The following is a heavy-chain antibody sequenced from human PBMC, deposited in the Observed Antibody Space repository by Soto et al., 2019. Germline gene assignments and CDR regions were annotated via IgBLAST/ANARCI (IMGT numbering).Heavy chain of an antibody. V-gene: IGHV3-7*03. J-gene: IGHJ6*02. CDR3: ARDHLILPAHDFFYGSDV. Sequence: GGSLRLSCEVSGFTFSMYSMSWVRQSPGKGLEWVAKIPQDGVDGHYADSVRGRFTISRDNGKNSLYLQLNNLRAEDTAVYYCARDHLILPAHDFFYGSDVWGRGATVTVSS. CDR1: GFTFSMYS. D-gene: IGHD2-21*02. CDR2: IPQDGVDG.